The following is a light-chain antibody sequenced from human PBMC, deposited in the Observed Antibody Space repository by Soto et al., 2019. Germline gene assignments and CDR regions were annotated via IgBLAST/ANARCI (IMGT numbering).Light chain of an antibody. CDR3: QHYVTSLTT. CDR2: GAS. J-gene: IGKJ1*01. CDR1: QSAYSNY. Sequence: ELVLTQSPGTLSLSPGDRATLSCRSSQSAYSNYLAWYQQKPGQAPRLLIFGASIRVKGIPDRFIGSGSGTDFTLTISRLEPEDFAVYYCQHYVTSLTTFGQGTKVDIK. V-gene: IGKV3-20*01.